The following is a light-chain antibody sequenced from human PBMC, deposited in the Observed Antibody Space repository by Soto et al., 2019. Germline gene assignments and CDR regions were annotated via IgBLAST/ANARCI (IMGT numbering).Light chain of an antibody. J-gene: IGKJ2*01. CDR1: QSLLHSNGYKY. V-gene: IGKV2-28*01. CDR3: MQGLRTPYT. Sequence: DVVMTQSPLSLPVTPGEPASISCRSSQSLLHSNGYKYLDWYVQKPGQSPQLLIYLGSNRASGVPDRFSGSGSGTDFTLEISGVEAEDVGVYYCMQGLRTPYTFGLGTKLEIK. CDR2: LGS.